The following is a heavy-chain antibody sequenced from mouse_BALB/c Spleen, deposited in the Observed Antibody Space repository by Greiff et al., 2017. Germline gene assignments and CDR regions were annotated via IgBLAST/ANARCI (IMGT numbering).Heavy chain of an antibody. V-gene: IGHV5-6*01. Sequence: VQLKESGGDLVKPGGSLKLSCAASGFTFSSYGMSWVRQTPDKRLEWVATISRGGSYTYYPDSVKGRFTISRDNAKNTLYLQMSSLKSEDSAMYYCARQDGYFLAYWGQGTLVTVSA. CDR3: ARQDGYFLAY. CDR2: ISRGGSYT. D-gene: IGHD2-3*01. J-gene: IGHJ3*01. CDR1: GFTFSSYG.